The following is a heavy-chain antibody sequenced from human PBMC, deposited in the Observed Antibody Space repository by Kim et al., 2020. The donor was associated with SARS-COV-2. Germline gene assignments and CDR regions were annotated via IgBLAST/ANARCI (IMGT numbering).Heavy chain of an antibody. V-gene: IGHV3-30*02. CDR3: AKEYSHSPYNCGGMDV. Sequence: SVKGRLTISRDNGKNTQYLQMNSLRAEDRAVYYCAKEYSHSPYNCGGMDVWGQGTTVTVSS. D-gene: IGHD1-1*01. J-gene: IGHJ6*02.